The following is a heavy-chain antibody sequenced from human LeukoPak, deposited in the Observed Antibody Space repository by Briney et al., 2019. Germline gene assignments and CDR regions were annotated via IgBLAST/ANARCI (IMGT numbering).Heavy chain of an antibody. CDR1: GYTFTSYG. Sequence: EASVKVSCKASGYTFTSYGISWVRQAPGQGLEWMGGIIPVFGTSNYAQKFQGRVTITADESTRTAYMELSSLRSEDTAVYYCARVTGGRYCSTTSCYMRGWFDPWGQGTLVTVSS. J-gene: IGHJ5*02. D-gene: IGHD2-2*02. CDR2: IIPVFGTS. CDR3: ARVTGGRYCSTTSCYMRGWFDP. V-gene: IGHV1-69*13.